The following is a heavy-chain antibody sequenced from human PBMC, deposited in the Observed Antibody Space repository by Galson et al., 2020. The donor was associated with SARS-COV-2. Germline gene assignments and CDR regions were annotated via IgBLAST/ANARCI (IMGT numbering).Heavy chain of an antibody. D-gene: IGHD6-13*01. CDR1: GFTFRSYS. V-gene: IGHV3-21*01. Sequence: GESLKISCAASGFTFRSYSMNWVRQAPGKGLEWVSSISSSSSYIYYADSVKGPFTISRDNAKNSLYLQMKSLRAEDTAVYYWARDLGYSSSGTGFGDYWGQGTLVTVSS. CDR3: ARDLGYSSSGTGFGDY. CDR2: ISSSSSYI. J-gene: IGHJ4*02.